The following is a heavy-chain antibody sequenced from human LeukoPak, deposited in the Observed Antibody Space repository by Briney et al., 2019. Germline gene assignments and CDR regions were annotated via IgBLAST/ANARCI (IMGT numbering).Heavy chain of an antibody. CDR3: ARSLPRVLQLWLLGSNWFDP. CDR1: GGTFSSYA. J-gene: IGHJ5*02. CDR2: IIPIFGTA. V-gene: IGHV1-69*13. Sequence: SVKVSCKASGGTFSSYAISWVRQAPGQGLEWMGGIIPIFGTANYAQKFQGRVTITADESTSTAYVELSSLRSEDTAVYYCARSLPRVLQLWLLGSNWFDPWGQGTLVTVSS. D-gene: IGHD5-18*01.